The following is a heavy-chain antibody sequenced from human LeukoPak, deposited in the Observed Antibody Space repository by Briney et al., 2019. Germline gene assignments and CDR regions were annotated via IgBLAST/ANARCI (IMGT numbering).Heavy chain of an antibody. CDR3: ARDRIFGVVISDYYYGMDV. J-gene: IGHJ6*02. V-gene: IGHV1-69*13. CDR2: IIPIFGTV. CDR1: GGTFSSYA. D-gene: IGHD3-3*02. Sequence: SVKVSCEASGGTFSSYAISWVRQPPGQGLEWMGGIIPIFGTVNYAQKFQGRVTITADESTSTAYMELSSLRSEDTAVYYCARDRIFGVVISDYYYGMDVWGQGTTVTVSS.